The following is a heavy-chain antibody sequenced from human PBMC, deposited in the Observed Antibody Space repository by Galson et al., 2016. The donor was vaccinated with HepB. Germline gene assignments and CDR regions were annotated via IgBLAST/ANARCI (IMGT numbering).Heavy chain of an antibody. Sequence: SLRLSCATPGFIFSHHAMSWVRQAPGKGLEWVSGISGRGGRTYYANSVKGRFTIPRDASKNTLYLQMTSLRVDDTAIYYCAKEGAWFGGDWFDPWGQGTLVTV. CDR3: AKEGAWFGGDWFDP. CDR2: ISGRGGRT. D-gene: IGHD3-10*01. V-gene: IGHV3-23*01. CDR1: GFIFSHHA. J-gene: IGHJ5*02.